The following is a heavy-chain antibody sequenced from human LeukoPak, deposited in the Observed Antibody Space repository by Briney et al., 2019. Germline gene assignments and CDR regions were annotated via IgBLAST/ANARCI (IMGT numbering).Heavy chain of an antibody. CDR1: GSTFDDYD. D-gene: IGHD3-16*01. J-gene: IGHJ3*02. Sequence: SLRLSCAASGSTFDDYDMHWVRQAPGKGLEWVSGINWNSRSRGYAYPVNGRFTIARDNAKNFLHLQMTILRADNVAFYYLAEDGGWAFDICGQGAMVTVSS. CDR2: INWNSRSR. CDR3: AEDGGWAFDI. V-gene: IGHV3-9*03.